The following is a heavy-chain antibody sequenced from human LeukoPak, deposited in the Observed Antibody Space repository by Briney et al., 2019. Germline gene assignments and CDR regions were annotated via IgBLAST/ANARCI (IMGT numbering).Heavy chain of an antibody. Sequence: ASVKVSCRASGYTFTSYYMHWVRQAPGQGLEGMGIINPSGGSTSYAQKFQGRVTMTRDTSTSTVYMELSSLRSEDTAVYYCARDERDGSKQPPRLVYWGQGTLVTVSS. CDR1: GYTFTSYY. CDR3: ARDERDGSKQPPRLVY. J-gene: IGHJ4*02. V-gene: IGHV1-46*01. D-gene: IGHD5-24*01. CDR2: INPSGGST.